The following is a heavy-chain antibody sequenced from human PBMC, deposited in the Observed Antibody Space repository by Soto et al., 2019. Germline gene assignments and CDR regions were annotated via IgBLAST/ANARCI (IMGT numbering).Heavy chain of an antibody. CDR1: GGSISSYY. D-gene: IGHD1-20*01. J-gene: IGHJ4*02. CDR2: IYYSGST. V-gene: IGHV4-59*01. CDR3: ARDRRYQGFDY. Sequence: SETLSLTCTVSGGSISSYYWSWIRQPPGKGLEWIGYIYYSGSTNYNPSLKSRVTISVDTSKNQFSLKLSSVTAADTAVYYCARDRRYQGFDYWGQGTLVTVSS.